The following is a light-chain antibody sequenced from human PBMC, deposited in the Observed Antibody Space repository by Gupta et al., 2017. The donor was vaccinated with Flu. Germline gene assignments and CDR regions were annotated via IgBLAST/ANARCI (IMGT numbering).Light chain of an antibody. Sequence: QSVLTHPPSVSAAPGDTVTISCSGDSSNIEKNFFSWYQQLPATAPTLVIYDNNKRPSGIPDRCSCGTYGASATLEIIGRQSGEEADDYCGTWGNSITAGQVFGGGTKLTVL. V-gene: IGLV1-51*01. CDR3: GTWGNSITAGQV. J-gene: IGLJ3*02. CDR1: SSNIEKNF. CDR2: DNN.